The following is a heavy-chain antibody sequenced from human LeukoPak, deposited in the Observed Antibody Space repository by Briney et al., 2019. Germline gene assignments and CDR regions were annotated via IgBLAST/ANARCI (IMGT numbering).Heavy chain of an antibody. V-gene: IGHV1-69*13. Sequence: RASVKVSCKASGGTFSSYAISWVRQAPGQGLEWMGGIIPIFGTANYAQKFQGRVTITADESTSTAYMELSSLRSEDTAVYYCARYYYGSGSPYYYYMDVWGKGTTVTVSS. D-gene: IGHD3-10*01. CDR2: IIPIFGTA. J-gene: IGHJ6*03. CDR1: GGTFSSYA. CDR3: ARYYYGSGSPYYYYMDV.